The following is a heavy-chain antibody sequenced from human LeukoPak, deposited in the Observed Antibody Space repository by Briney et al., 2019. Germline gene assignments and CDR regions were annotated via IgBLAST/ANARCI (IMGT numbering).Heavy chain of an antibody. CDR3: ARAKYYDFWSGYHNWFDP. J-gene: IGHJ5*02. D-gene: IGHD3-3*01. CDR2: INHSGST. Sequence: PSETLSLTCAVYGGSFSGYYWSWIRQPPGKGLEWIGEINHSGSTNYNLSLKSRVTISVDTSKNQFSLKLSSVTAADTAVYYCARAKYYDFWSGYHNWFDPWGQGTLVTVSS. V-gene: IGHV4-34*01. CDR1: GGSFSGYY.